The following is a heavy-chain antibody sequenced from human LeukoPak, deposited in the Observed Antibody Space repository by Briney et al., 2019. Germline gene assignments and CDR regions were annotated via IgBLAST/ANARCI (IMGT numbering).Heavy chain of an antibody. D-gene: IGHD3-16*01. Sequence: ASVKVSCKASGYTFTDYSMHWVRQGQAPGQELEWMGWINSNGGATNYAQKFQGRVTLTRDTSSNTAYMEMNSLTSDDTAVYYCARDRGPNWGGGSDYWGQGTLVTVSS. CDR2: INSNGGAT. V-gene: IGHV1-2*02. CDR3: ARDRGPNWGGGSDY. J-gene: IGHJ4*02. CDR1: GYTFTDYS.